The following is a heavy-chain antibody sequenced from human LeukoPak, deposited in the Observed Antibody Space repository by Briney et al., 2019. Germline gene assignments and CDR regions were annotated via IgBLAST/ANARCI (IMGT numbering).Heavy chain of an antibody. CDR1: GGSISTHYW. D-gene: IGHD2/OR15-2a*01. J-gene: IGHJ4*02. CDR2: IYWDDDK. V-gene: IGHV2-5*08. Sequence: TLSLTCTVSGGSISTHYWSWIRQPPGKALEWLGIIYWDDDKRYSPSLKSRLTITKDTSKNQVVLIMTNMDPVDTATYYCAHRRQVDYYYFDYWGQGTLVTVSS. CDR3: AHRRQVDYYYFDY.